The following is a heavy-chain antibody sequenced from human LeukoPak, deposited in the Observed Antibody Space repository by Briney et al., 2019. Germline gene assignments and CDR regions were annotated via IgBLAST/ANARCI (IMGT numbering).Heavy chain of an antibody. CDR3: ARVWGYDHYFDY. Sequence: GGSLRLSCAASGFSFDDYAMHWVRQDPGKGLEWVSGISWNSATIGYADSVKGRFTISRDNAENSLYLQMNSLRAEDTALYYCARVWGYDHYFDYWGQGTRVTVSS. V-gene: IGHV3-9*01. D-gene: IGHD5-12*01. CDR1: GFSFDDYA. CDR2: ISWNSATI. J-gene: IGHJ4*02.